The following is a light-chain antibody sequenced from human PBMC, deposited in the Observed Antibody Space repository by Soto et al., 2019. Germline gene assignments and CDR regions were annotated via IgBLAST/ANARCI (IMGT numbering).Light chain of an antibody. CDR1: QSISSN. CDR2: GAS. V-gene: IGKV3-15*01. CDR3: QQYHNWPPLT. J-gene: IGKJ4*01. Sequence: DIVMTQSPATLSVSPGERATLSCRASQSISSNLAWYQQRPGQAPRILIYGASTRATGIPARFSGSGSGTEFTLTISSLQSEDFAVYYCQQYHNWPPLTFGGGTRVDIK.